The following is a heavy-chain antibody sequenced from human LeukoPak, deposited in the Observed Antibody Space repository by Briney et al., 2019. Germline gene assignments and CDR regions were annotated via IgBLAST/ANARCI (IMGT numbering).Heavy chain of an antibody. CDR2: IRGSSSYI. J-gene: IGHJ4*02. CDR1: GFTFSSYS. CDR3: ARPGIAVAGEFFDY. D-gene: IGHD6-19*01. Sequence: GGSLRLSCAASGFTFSSYSMNWVRQAPGKGLEWVSFIRGSSSYIYYADSVKGRFTISRDNAKNSLYLQMNSLRAEDTAVYYCARPGIAVAGEFFDYWGQGTLVTVSS. V-gene: IGHV3-21*01.